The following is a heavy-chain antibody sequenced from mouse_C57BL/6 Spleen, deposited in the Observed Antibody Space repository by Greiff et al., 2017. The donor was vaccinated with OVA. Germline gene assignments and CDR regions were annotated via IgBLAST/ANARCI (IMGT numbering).Heavy chain of an antibody. CDR2: IYPGDGDT. V-gene: IGHV1-82*01. Sequence: VQLQASGPELVKPGASVKISCKASGYAFSSSWMNWVKQRPGKGLEWIGRIYPGDGDTNYNGKFKGKATLTADKSSSTAYMQLSSLTSEDSAVYFCARMDDGYLGDYWGQGTTLTVSS. CDR1: GYAFSSSW. CDR3: ARMDDGYLGDY. D-gene: IGHD2-3*01. J-gene: IGHJ2*01.